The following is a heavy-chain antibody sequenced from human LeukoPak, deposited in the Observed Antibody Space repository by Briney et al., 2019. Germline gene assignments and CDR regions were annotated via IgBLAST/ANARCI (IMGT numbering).Heavy chain of an antibody. CDR1: GFTFSSYG. CDR2: VWYDGSSK. D-gene: IGHD6-19*01. J-gene: IGHJ4*02. V-gene: IGHV3-33*01. CDR3: ARTLVRDGLVFSLGGFDY. Sequence: PGGSLRLSCAAPGFTFSSYGMHWVRQAPGKGLEWVALVWYDGSSKYYADSVKGRFTISRDNSKNTLYLQMNSLRAEDTAVYYCARTLVRDGLVFSLGGFDYWGQGTLVTVSS.